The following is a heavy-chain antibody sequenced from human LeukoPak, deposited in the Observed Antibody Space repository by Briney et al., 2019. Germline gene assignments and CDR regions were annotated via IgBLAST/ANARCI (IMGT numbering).Heavy chain of an antibody. V-gene: IGHV3-30*03. Sequence: GGSLRLSCVASGFTFNTYAIHWVRQAPGKGLEWVALISYNGGRKDYAESVEGRFTIDRDNSRNTVFLQMNSLRPDDTAVYSCARQEARGYLYEGLDYWGQGTLVTVSS. D-gene: IGHD3-22*01. CDR1: GFTFNTYA. J-gene: IGHJ4*02. CDR2: ISYNGGRK. CDR3: ARQEARGYLYEGLDY.